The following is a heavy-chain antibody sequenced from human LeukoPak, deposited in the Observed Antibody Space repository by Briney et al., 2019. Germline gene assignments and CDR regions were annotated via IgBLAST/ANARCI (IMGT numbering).Heavy chain of an antibody. V-gene: IGHV4-34*01. CDR3: ARGRRGRSISGYYYYYYMDV. J-gene: IGHJ6*03. CDR2: INHSGST. D-gene: IGHD2-21*01. Sequence: PSETLSLTCAVYGGSFSGYYWSWICQPPGKGLEWIGEINHSGSTNYNPSLKSRVTISVDTSKNQFSLKLSSVTAADTAVYYCARGRRGRSISGYYYYYYMDVWGKGTTVTVSS. CDR1: GGSFSGYY.